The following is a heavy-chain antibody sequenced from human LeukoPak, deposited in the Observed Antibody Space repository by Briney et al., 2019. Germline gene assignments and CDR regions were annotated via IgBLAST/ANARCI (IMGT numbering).Heavy chain of an antibody. V-gene: IGHV4-38-2*02. D-gene: IGHD3-22*01. J-gene: IGHJ5*02. CDR2: IYHSGST. CDR3: VRGYYYDSSGYSDWFDP. CDR1: GYSISSGYY. Sequence: PSETLSLTCTVSGYSISSGYYWGWIRQPPGKGLEWIGSIYHSGSTYYNPSLKSRVTISVDTSKNQFSLKLSSVTAADTAVYYCVRGYYYDSSGYSDWFDPWGQGTLVTVSS.